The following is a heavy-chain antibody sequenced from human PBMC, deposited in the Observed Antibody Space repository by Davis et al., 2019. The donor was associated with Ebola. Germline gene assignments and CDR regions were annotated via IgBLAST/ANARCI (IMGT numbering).Heavy chain of an antibody. V-gene: IGHV1-46*01. CDR2: INPSGGST. Sequence: ASVKVSCKASGYTFTSYYMHCVRHAPGQGLEWMGIINPSGGSTSYAQKFQGRVTMTRDTSTSTVYMELSSLRSEDTAVYYCARYSSGLFDPWGQGTLVTVSS. J-gene: IGHJ5*02. CDR3: ARYSSGLFDP. D-gene: IGHD6-19*01. CDR1: GYTFTSYY.